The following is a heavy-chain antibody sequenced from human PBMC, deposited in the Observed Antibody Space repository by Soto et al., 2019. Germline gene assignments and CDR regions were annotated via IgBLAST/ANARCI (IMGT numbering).Heavy chain of an antibody. CDR2: IRPIFGTA. J-gene: IGHJ6*02. CDR1: GGTFSSYA. Sequence: AVKVSCKASGGTFSSYAISWVRQAPGQGREWIGGIRPIFGTANYAQKFQGRVTITADESTSTAYMELSSLRSEGRAVYYSARDSAGYDSSGYYPKFHTAYYYYGMDVWGQGTTVTVYS. V-gene: IGHV1-69*13. CDR3: ARDSAGYDSSGYYPKFHTAYYYYGMDV. D-gene: IGHD3-22*01.